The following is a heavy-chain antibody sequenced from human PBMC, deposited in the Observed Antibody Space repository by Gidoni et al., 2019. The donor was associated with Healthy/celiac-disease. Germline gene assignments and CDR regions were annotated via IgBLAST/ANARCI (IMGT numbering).Heavy chain of an antibody. Sequence: EVQLVESGGGLVQPGGSLRLSCAASGFTFSSYWLHWVRTAPGKGLVWVSRSNSDGSSTSYADSVKGRLTISRDNAKNTLYLQMNSLRAEDTAVYYCARVLRTYSGYDTAKRLDYYYGMDVWGQGTTVTVSS. J-gene: IGHJ6*02. D-gene: IGHD5-12*01. CDR1: GFTFSSYW. CDR3: ARVLRTYSGYDTAKRLDYYYGMDV. CDR2: SNSDGSST. V-gene: IGHV3-74*01.